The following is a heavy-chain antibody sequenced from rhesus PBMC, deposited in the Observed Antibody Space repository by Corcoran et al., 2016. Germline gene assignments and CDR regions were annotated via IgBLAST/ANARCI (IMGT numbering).Heavy chain of an antibody. CDR1: GFSLRTSGLG. J-gene: IGHJ4*01. D-gene: IGHD2-27*01. V-gene: IGHV2-1*01. CDR2: IYWDDDK. Sequence: QVTLQESGPALVKPTQPLTLPCPFSGFSLRTSGLGVGWIRHPPGKTLEWLAHIYWDDDKRYSTSLKSRLTISKDTSKNQVVLTMTNMDPVDTATYYCARRGAAAIFDYWGQGVLVTVSS. CDR3: ARRGAAAIFDY.